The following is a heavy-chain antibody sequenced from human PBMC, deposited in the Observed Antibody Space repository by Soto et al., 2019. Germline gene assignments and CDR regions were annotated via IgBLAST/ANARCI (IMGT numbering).Heavy chain of an antibody. V-gene: IGHV3-23*01. CDR2: ISGSGGGT. J-gene: IGHJ5*01. Sequence: EVQLLDSGGALVQPGGSLRLSCAASGFSFSSHVMSWVRQAPGKGLEWVSSISGSGGGTYYADSVKGRFIISRDNSKNTLDLQMIRLRVEDTAVYYSAKGWCDSWGQGTLVTVSS. CDR3: AKGWCDS. CDR1: GFSFSSHV.